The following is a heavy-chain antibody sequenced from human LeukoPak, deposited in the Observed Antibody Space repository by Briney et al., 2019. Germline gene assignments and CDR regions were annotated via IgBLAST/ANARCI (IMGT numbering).Heavy chain of an antibody. Sequence: PGGSLRLSCAASGFTFSDYYMSWVRQAPGKGLEWVSYISRSGSTISYADSVKGRFTISRDNAKNSLYLQMNSLRAEDTAVYYCARHRYDFWSGLYLWGQGTLVTVSS. V-gene: IGHV3-11*01. J-gene: IGHJ4*02. D-gene: IGHD3-3*01. CDR1: GFTFSDYY. CDR3: ARHRYDFWSGLYL. CDR2: ISRSGSTI.